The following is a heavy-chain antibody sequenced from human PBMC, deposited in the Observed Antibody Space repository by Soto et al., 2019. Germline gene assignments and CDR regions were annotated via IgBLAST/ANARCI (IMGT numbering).Heavy chain of an antibody. D-gene: IGHD6-13*01. Sequence: PGGSLRLSCAASGFTFSSYGMHWVRQAPGKGLEWVAVISYDGSNKYYADSVKGRFTISRDNSKNTLYLQMNSLRAEGTAVYYCAKSRAAAGTRWFDPWGQGTLVTVSS. V-gene: IGHV3-30*18. CDR3: AKSRAAAGTRWFDP. CDR2: ISYDGSNK. CDR1: GFTFSSYG. J-gene: IGHJ5*02.